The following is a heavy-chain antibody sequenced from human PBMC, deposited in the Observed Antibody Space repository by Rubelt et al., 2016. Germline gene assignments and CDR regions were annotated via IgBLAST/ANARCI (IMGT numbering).Heavy chain of an antibody. Sequence: QVQLVQSGAEVKKPGASVKVSCKVSGYALTELSMHWVRQAPGKGLEWMGGFDPEDGDTIYAQKFQGRVNMTEETSTDTAYRELSSLRSEDTAVYYCATVQQNWFAMVRGVVNDYWGQGTLVTVSS. CDR1: GYALTELS. D-gene: IGHD3-10*01. J-gene: IGHJ4*02. CDR2: FDPEDGDT. CDR3: ATVQQNWFAMVRGVVNDY. V-gene: IGHV1-24*01.